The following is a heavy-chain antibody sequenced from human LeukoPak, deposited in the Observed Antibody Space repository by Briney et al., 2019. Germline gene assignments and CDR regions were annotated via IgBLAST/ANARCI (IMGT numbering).Heavy chain of an antibody. V-gene: IGHV3-74*01. D-gene: IGHD2-21*02. CDR2: INNGGSDM. CDR1: GFTFISYG. CDR3: ARELPREVTLDY. Sequence: PGGSLRLSCAASGFTFISYGMQWVRQVPGKGLVWVSRINNGGSDMSYADSVKGRFTISRDNAKNTLYLQMKSLRAEDTAVYYCARELPREVTLDYWGQGTPVTVSS. J-gene: IGHJ4*01.